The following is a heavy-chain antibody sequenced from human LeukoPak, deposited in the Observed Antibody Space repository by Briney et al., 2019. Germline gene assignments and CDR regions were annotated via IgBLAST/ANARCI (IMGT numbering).Heavy chain of an antibody. CDR1: GYTFTGYY. J-gene: IGHJ4*02. Sequence: ASVKVSCKASGYTFTGYYMHWVRQAPGQGLEWMGWINPNSGGTNYAQKFQGRVTMTRDTSISTAYMELSRLRSDDTAVNYCARGGTNNWNDLHDYWGQGTLVTVSS. D-gene: IGHD1-20*01. CDR2: INPNSGGT. V-gene: IGHV1-2*02. CDR3: ARGGTNNWNDLHDY.